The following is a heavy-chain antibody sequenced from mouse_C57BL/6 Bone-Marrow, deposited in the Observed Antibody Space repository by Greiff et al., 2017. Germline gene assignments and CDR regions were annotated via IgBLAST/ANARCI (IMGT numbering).Heavy chain of an antibody. V-gene: IGHV1-19*01. J-gene: IGHJ3*01. D-gene: IGHD4-1*01. CDR1: GYTFTDYY. Sequence: VQLQQSGPVLVKPGASVKMSCKASGYTFTDYYMNWVKQSHGKSLEWIGVINPYNGGTSYNQKFKGKATLTVDKSSSTAYMELNSLTSEDSAVYYWAREGTGTGPWFAYWGQGTLVTVSA. CDR3: AREGTGTGPWFAY. CDR2: INPYNGGT.